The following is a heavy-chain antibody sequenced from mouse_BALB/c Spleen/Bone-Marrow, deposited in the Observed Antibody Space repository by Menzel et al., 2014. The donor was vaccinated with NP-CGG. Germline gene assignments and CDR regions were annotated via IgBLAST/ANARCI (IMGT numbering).Heavy chain of an antibody. D-gene: IGHD2-14*01. J-gene: IGHJ4*01. Sequence: EVKLMESGPSLVKPSQTLSLTCSVTGDSITSGYWNWIRKFPGNKLEYMGYISHSGSTYYNPSLKSRISITRDTSKNQYYLQLNSVTTEGTATYYCARAGYRYDVGYAMDYWGQGTSVTVSS. CDR2: ISHSGST. V-gene: IGHV3-8*02. CDR1: GDSITSGY. CDR3: ARAGYRYDVGYAMDY.